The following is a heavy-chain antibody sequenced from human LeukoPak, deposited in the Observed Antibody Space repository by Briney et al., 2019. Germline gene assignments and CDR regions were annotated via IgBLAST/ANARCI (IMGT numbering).Heavy chain of an antibody. CDR2: IIPIFGTA. CDR3: ASFIVVVPAFTQPRKDYFDY. D-gene: IGHD2-2*01. Sequence: ASVKVSCKASGGTFSSYAISWVRQAPGQGLEWMGGIIPIFGTANYVQKFQGRVTITADKSTSTAYMELSSLRSEDTAVYYCASFIVVVPAFTQPRKDYFDYWAQGTLVTVSS. V-gene: IGHV1-69*06. J-gene: IGHJ4*02. CDR1: GGTFSSYA.